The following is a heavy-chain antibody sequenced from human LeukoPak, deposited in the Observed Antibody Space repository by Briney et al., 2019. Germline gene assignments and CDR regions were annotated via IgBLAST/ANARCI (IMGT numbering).Heavy chain of an antibody. CDR1: GYTFTSYA. V-gene: IGHV7-4-1*02. D-gene: IGHD5-18*01. CDR2: INTNTGNP. J-gene: IGHJ4*02. CDR3: AREEYSSGHYYFDY. Sequence: GASVKVSCKASGYTFTSYALNWVRQAPGQGLEWVGWINTNTGNPTYAQDFTGRFVFSLDTSVSTAYLQISGLKTEDTAVYYCAREEYSSGHYYFDYWGQGTLVTVSS.